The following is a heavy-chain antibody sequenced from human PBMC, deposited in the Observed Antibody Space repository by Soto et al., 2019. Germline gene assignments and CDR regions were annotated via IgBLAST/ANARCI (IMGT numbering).Heavy chain of an antibody. CDR2: ISGSGGST. CDR1: GFTFSSYA. D-gene: IGHD2-2*01. V-gene: IGHV3-23*01. Sequence: EEQLLESGRGLVQPGGSLRLYCAASGFTFSSYAMSWVRQAPGKGLEGVSAISGSGGSTYYADSVKGRFTISRDNSKNTLYLQMNSLRAEDTAVYYCAKDGLGYCSSTSCYLPDAFDIWGQGTMVTVSS. CDR3: AKDGLGYCSSTSCYLPDAFDI. J-gene: IGHJ3*02.